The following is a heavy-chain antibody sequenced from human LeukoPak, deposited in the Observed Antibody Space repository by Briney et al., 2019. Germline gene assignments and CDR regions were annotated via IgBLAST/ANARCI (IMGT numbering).Heavy chain of an antibody. CDR1: GFTFSNNW. V-gene: IGHV3-74*01. CDR2: INSDGRTT. D-gene: IGHD6-19*01. J-gene: IGHJ6*03. CDR3: ARAGDDGSGWPDLYYYYMDV. Sequence: PGGSLRLSCAASGFTFSNNWMHWVRQAPGKGLVWVSRINSDGRTTTYADSVKGRFTISRDNAKNTLYLQMNSLRAEDTAVYYCARAGDDGSGWPDLYYYYMDVWGKGTTVTVSS.